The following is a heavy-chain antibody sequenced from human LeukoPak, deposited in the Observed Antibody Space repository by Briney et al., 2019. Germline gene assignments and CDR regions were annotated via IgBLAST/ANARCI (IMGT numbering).Heavy chain of an antibody. V-gene: IGHV3-48*03. CDR1: GFTFSSYE. J-gene: IGHJ6*03. D-gene: IGHD1-1*01. Sequence: GGFLRLSCAASGFTFSSYEMNWVRQAPGKGLEWVSYISSSGSTIYYADSVKGRFTISRDNAKRSLYLQMNSLRAEDTAVYYCARDGTGTTFNFHFYYYMDVWGKGTTVTVSS. CDR2: ISSSGSTI. CDR3: ARDGTGTTFNFHFYYYMDV.